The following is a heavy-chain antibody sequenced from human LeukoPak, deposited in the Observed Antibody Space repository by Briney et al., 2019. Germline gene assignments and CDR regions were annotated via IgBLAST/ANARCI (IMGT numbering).Heavy chain of an antibody. V-gene: IGHV4-39*07. D-gene: IGHD3-22*01. CDR2: IYYSGST. J-gene: IGHJ3*02. CDR3: ARGHDSSGHLSDAFDI. CDR1: GGSISSGSYY. Sequence: SETLSLTCTVSGGSISSGSYYWGWIRQPPGKGLEWIGSIYYSGSTNYNPSLKSRVTISVDTSKNQFSLKLSSVTAADTAVYYCARGHDSSGHLSDAFDIWGQGTMVTVSS.